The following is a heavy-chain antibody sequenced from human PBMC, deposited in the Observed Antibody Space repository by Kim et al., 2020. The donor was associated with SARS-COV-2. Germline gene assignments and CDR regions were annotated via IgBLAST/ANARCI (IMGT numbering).Heavy chain of an antibody. J-gene: IGHJ6*03. V-gene: IGHV1-46*01. CDR3: ARQLRDYYMDV. CDR2: T. Sequence: TAYAQKFHGRVTLTRETSTSTVYMELRGLRSEDTAVYYCARQLRDYYMDVWGKGTTVTVSS. D-gene: IGHD2-2*01.